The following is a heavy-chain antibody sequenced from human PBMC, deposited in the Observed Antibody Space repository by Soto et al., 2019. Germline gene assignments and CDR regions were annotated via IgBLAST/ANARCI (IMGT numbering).Heavy chain of an antibody. J-gene: IGHJ4*02. CDR3: ARGRDIVATIAFYYFDY. CDR1: GGSFSGYY. D-gene: IGHD5-12*01. V-gene: IGHV4-34*01. Sequence: SETLSLTCAVYGGSFSGYYWSWIRQPPGKGLEWIGEINHSGSTNYNPSLKSRVTISVDTSKNQFSLKLSSVTAADTAVYYCARGRDIVATIAFYYFDYWGQGTLVTVSS. CDR2: INHSGST.